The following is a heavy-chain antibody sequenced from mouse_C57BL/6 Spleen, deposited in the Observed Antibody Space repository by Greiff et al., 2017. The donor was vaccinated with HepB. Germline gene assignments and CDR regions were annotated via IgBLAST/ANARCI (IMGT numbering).Heavy chain of an antibody. V-gene: IGHV5-17*01. J-gene: IGHJ3*01. CDR1: GFTFSDYG. D-gene: IGHD4-1*01. CDR2: ISSGSSTI. Sequence: EVQVVESGGGLVKPGGSLKLSCAASGFTFSDYGMHWVRQAPEKGLEWVGYISSGSSTIYYADTVKGRFTITRDNAKNTLFLQMTRLRSEDTAMYYCARNGDEYAYWGQGTLVTVSA. CDR3: ARNGDEYAY.